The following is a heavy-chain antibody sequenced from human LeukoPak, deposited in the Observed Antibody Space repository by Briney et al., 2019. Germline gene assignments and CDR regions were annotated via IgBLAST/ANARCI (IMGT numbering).Heavy chain of an antibody. D-gene: IGHD3-3*01. V-gene: IGHV4-4*07. CDR3: ARDVRGWSGFDY. CDR1: GGSISSYY. CDR2: IYTTGST. J-gene: IGHJ4*02. Sequence: SETLSLTCSVSGGSISSYYWSWIRQPAGKGLEWIGRIYTTGSTDYNPPLKSRVTMSVDTSKNQFSLNLSSVPAADTAVYYCARDVRGWSGFDYWGQGTLVTVSS.